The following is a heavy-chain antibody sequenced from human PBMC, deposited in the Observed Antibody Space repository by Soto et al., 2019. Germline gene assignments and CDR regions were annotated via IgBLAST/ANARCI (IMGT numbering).Heavy chain of an antibody. CDR3: ARPSSCSSTSCSSFDY. CDR1: GYSFTNYW. J-gene: IGHJ4*02. CDR2: IYPGDSDT. V-gene: IGHV5-51*01. Sequence: GESLKISCKGSGYSFTNYWIGWVRQMPGKGPECMGIIYPGDSDTRYSPSFQGQVTISADKSISTAYLQWRSLKASDTAMYYCARPSSCSSTSCSSFDYGGKGTLGTVSA. D-gene: IGHD2-2*01.